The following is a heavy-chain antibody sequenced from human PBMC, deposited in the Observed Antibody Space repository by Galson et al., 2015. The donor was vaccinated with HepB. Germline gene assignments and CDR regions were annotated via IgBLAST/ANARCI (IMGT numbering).Heavy chain of an antibody. D-gene: IGHD5-24*01. J-gene: IGHJ4*02. V-gene: IGHV3-30*04. CDR1: GFTFNTHG. CDR2: ISFDGGTE. Sequence: SLRLSCAASGFTFNTHGVQRVRQAPGKGLEWVALISFDGGTEYYADSVKGRFIMSRDNSKNTVYLQMNRLRPGDTAVYYCARSRTAITLPRFDFWGQGTLVTVS. CDR3: ARSRTAITLPRFDF.